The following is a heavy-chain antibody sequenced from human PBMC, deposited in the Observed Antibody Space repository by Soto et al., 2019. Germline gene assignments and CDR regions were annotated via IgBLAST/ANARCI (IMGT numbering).Heavy chain of an antibody. CDR3: ARDRVEMATMRDVDNFDY. CDR1: GYTFTSYG. J-gene: IGHJ4*02. V-gene: IGHV1-18*01. CDR2: ISAYNGNT. D-gene: IGHD5-12*01. Sequence: QVQLVQSGAEVKKPGASVKVSCKASGYTFTSYGISWVRQAPGQGLEWMGWISAYNGNTNYAQKLQCRVTMTIDTSTSTAYMELRSLRSDDTAVYYCARDRVEMATMRDVDNFDYWGQGTLVTGSS.